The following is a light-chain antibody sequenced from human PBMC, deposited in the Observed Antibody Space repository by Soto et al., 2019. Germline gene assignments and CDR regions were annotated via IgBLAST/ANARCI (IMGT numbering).Light chain of an antibody. J-gene: IGLJ1*01. V-gene: IGLV2-14*01. CDR2: EVT. Sequence: QSALTQPASVSGSPGQSITISCTGTSSDVGGYNYVSWYQQHPGKAPKVMIYEVTNRPSGVSHRFSGSKSGNTASLTISGPQAEDEADYYCSSYTRSSTLYVFGTGTKLTVL. CDR3: SSYTRSSTLYV. CDR1: SSDVGGYNY.